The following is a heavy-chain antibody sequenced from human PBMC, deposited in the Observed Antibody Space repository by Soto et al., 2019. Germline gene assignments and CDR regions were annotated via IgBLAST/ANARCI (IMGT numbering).Heavy chain of an antibody. V-gene: IGHV1-69*01. Sequence: QAQLMQSGAEVKKPGSSVKVSCKASGGTFSGYAITWVRQAPGQGLEWMGGIIPLLGITDYGQKFQGRIMIAADESTGTAYMDLRGLRSEDTAVYYCARDPRSITGTTSSEDFQHWGQGTLVSVSS. CDR3: ARDPRSITGTTSSEDFQH. J-gene: IGHJ1*01. D-gene: IGHD1-20*01. CDR1: GGTFSGYA. CDR2: IIPLLGIT.